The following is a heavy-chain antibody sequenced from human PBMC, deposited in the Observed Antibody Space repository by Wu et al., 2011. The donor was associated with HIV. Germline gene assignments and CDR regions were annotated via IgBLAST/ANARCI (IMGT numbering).Heavy chain of an antibody. D-gene: IGHD3-10*01. V-gene: IGHV1-69*05. CDR1: GGTFSSYA. CDR3: ARDRHPMVGPWYYYYYMDV. CDR2: IIPIFGTT. J-gene: IGHJ6*03. Sequence: QVQLVQSGAEVKKPGSSVKVSCKASGGTFSSYAISWVRQAPGQGLEWMGGIIPIFGTTKYAQKFQGRVTITTDESTNTGYMELSSLRSEDTAVYYCARDRHPMVGPWYYYYYMDVWGKGTTVTVSS.